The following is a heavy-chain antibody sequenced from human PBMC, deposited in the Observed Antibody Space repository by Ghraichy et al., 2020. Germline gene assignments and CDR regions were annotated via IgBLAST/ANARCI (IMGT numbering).Heavy chain of an antibody. J-gene: IGHJ6*02. CDR2: IYYSGST. D-gene: IGHD4-17*01. CDR3: GGPTEDYYGMDV. V-gene: IGHV4-61*01. Sequence: SETLSLTCTVSGGSVSSGSYYWSWIRQPPGKGLEWIGYIYYSGSTNYNTSLKSRVTISVDTSKNQFSLKLSSVTAADTAVYYCGGPTEDYYGMDVWGQGTTVTVSS. CDR1: GGSVSSGSYY.